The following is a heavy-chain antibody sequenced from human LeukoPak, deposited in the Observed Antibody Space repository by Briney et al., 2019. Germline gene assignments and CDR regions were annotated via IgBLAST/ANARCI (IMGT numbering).Heavy chain of an antibody. CDR3: ARSLPPLVRGGPNWFDP. D-gene: IGHD3-10*01. CDR1: GGSISSSSYY. CDR2: IYYSGST. Sequence: SETLSLTCTVSGGSISSSSYYWGWIRQPPGKGLEWIGSIYYSGSTYYNPSLKSRVTISVDTSKNQFSLKLSSVTAADTAVYYCARSLPPLVRGGPNWFDPWGQGTLVTVSS. J-gene: IGHJ5*02. V-gene: IGHV4-39*07.